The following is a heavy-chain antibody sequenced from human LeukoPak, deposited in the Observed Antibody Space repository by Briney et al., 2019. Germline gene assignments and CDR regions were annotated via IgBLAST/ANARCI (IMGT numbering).Heavy chain of an antibody. D-gene: IGHD6-19*01. CDR3: AKTSSGWYDAFDI. J-gene: IGHJ3*02. CDR2: ISGSGGST. V-gene: IGHV3-23*01. CDR1: RFTFSSYA. Sequence: GGSLRLSCAASRFTFSSYAMSWVRQAPGKGLEWVSAISGSGGSTYYADSVKGRFTISRDNSKNTLYLQMNSLRAEDTAVYYCAKTSSGWYDAFDIWGQGTMVTVSS.